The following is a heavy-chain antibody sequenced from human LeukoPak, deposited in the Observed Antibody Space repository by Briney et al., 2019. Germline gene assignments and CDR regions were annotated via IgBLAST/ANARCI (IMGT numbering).Heavy chain of an antibody. Sequence: GGSLRLSCAASGFTFSSYGMSWVRQAPGKGLEWVSAISGSGGSTYYADSVKGRFTISRDNSKNTLYLQMNSLRAEDTAVYYCAKDYDILTGHYEGYWGQGTLVTVSS. CDR1: GFTFSSYG. V-gene: IGHV3-23*01. CDR2: ISGSGGST. J-gene: IGHJ4*02. D-gene: IGHD3-9*01. CDR3: AKDYDILTGHYEGY.